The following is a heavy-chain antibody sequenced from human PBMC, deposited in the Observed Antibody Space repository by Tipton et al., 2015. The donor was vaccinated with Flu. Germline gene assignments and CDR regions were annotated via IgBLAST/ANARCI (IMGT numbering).Heavy chain of an antibody. CDR3: VRGDYGDYDHEADALDT. Sequence: TLSLTCSVSGVSISRGSYYWNWIRQPAGKGLEWIGRIYTNLNTDYKPSLQSRVTISMDRSKNHFSLQLRSVTAADTAIYYCVRGDYGDYDHEADALDTWGQGTLVIVSA. D-gene: IGHD4-17*01. CDR1: GVSISRGSYY. CDR2: IYTNLNT. J-gene: IGHJ3*02. V-gene: IGHV4-61*02.